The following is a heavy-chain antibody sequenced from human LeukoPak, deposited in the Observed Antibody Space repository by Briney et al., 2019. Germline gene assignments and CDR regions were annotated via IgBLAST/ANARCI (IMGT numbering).Heavy chain of an antibody. CDR2: IYYSRST. Sequence: SETLSLTCTVSGVSISSYYWSWVRQPPGKGLEWVGYIYYSRSTHYTPPLKSLVTISVHTSKNQFSLKLSSVTAADTAVYYCARLPPEDYDSSGSNAFDIWGQGTMVTVSS. V-gene: IGHV4-59*01. D-gene: IGHD3-22*01. CDR3: ARLPPEDYDSSGSNAFDI. J-gene: IGHJ3*02. CDR1: GVSISSYY.